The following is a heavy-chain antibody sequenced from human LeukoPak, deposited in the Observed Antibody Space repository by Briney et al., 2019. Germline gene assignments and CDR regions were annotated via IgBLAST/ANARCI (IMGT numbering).Heavy chain of an antibody. CDR2: INHSGST. CDR3: ARGYYGSGSHCCHMDV. CDR1: VGSFSGYY. Sequence: SETLSLTCAVDVGSFSGYYWSWIRQPPGKGPEWIGEINHSGSTNYNSSLKSRVTISVDTSKNQFSLKLSSVTAADTAVYYCARGYYGSGSHCCHMDVWGKGTTITVS. J-gene: IGHJ6*03. D-gene: IGHD3-10*01. V-gene: IGHV4-34*01.